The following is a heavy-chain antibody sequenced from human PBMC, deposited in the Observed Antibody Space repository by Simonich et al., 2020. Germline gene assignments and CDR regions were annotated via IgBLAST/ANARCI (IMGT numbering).Heavy chain of an antibody. J-gene: IGHJ4*02. D-gene: IGHD2-15*01. CDR2: ISGKSGSI. CDR3: AKDMGYCSGGSCYYFDY. Sequence: EVQLVESGGGLVQPGRSLRLSCAASGFTFDDYAMHWVRQAPGKGLEGVSGISGKSGSIGYADSVKGRLTISRDNAKNSLYLQMNSLRAEDTALYYCAKDMGYCSGGSCYYFDYWGQGTLVTVSS. CDR1: GFTFDDYA. V-gene: IGHV3-9*01.